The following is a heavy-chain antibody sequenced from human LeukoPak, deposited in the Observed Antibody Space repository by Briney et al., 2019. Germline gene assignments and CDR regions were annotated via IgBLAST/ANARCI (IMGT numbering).Heavy chain of an antibody. V-gene: IGHV3-30*02. D-gene: IGHD3-10*01. Sequence: PGGSLRLSCAASGFTFSSYGMHWVRQAPGRGLEWVAFIRYDGSNKNYADSVKGRFIISRDNSKNTLYLQMNSLRAEDTAVYYCAKEAYGSGSSRHLDYWGQGTLVTVSS. CDR1: GFTFSSYG. J-gene: IGHJ4*02. CDR3: AKEAYGSGSSRHLDY. CDR2: IRYDGSNK.